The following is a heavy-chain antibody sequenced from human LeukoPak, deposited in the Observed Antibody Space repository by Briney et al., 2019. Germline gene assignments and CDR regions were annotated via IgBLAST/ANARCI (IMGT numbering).Heavy chain of an antibody. Sequence: ASVKASCKASGYTFTNYGISWVRQAPGQGLEWMGWISAYNGNTNYAENLQGTVTMTTDKSTSTAYMELRSLRSDDTAVYYCARDLVPTGGRPGSSDYWGQGTLVTVSS. CDR3: ARDLVPTGGRPGSSDY. J-gene: IGHJ4*02. CDR2: ISAYNGNT. CDR1: GYTFTNYG. V-gene: IGHV1-18*01. D-gene: IGHD2-15*01.